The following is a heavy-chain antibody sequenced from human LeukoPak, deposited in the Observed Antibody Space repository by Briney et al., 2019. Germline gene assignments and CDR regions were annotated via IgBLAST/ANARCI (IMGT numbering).Heavy chain of an antibody. V-gene: IGHV3-43*02. Sequence: PGGSLRLSCAAPGFMFHDYAIHWVRQAPGKGLEWVSLISGDGGSTFYADSVKDRFTISRDNSKNSLYLQMNSLRGDDTALYYCARESESSGWYDYWGQGTLVTVSS. CDR2: ISGDGGST. CDR3: ARESESSGWYDY. J-gene: IGHJ4*02. D-gene: IGHD6-19*01. CDR1: GFMFHDYA.